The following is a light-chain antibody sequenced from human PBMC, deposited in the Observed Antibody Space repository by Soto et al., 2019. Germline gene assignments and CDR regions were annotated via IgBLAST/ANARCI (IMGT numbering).Light chain of an antibody. V-gene: IGLV2-11*01. CDR1: TSDVGAYNL. CDR3: CSYAGNFIWV. CDR2: DVI. J-gene: IGLJ3*02. Sequence: QSALTQPRSVSGSPGQSITLSCDGSTSDVGAYNLVSWYQQHPGEAPKLMIYDVIKRPSGVPYRFSGSKSGNTASLTISVLQADDEADYYCCSYAGNFIWVFGGGTKLTVL.